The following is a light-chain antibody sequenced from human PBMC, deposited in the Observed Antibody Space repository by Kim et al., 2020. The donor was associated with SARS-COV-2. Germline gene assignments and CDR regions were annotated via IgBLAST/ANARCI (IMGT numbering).Light chain of an antibody. CDR2: GKN. J-gene: IGLJ3*02. Sequence: ALGQTVRIPCHGDSLRSYYASWYQQKPGQAPVLVIYGKNNRPSGIPDRFSGSSSGNTASLTITGAQAEDEADYSCNSRDSSGNHLVFGGGTQLTVL. CDR1: SLRSYY. CDR3: NSRDSSGNHLV. V-gene: IGLV3-19*01.